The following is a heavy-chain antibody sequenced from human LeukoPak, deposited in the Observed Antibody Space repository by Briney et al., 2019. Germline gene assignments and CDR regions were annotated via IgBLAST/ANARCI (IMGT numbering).Heavy chain of an antibody. Sequence: GGSLRLSCAASGFFFTNYWTSWVRQAPGKGLEWVANIKQDGSEKYYVDSVKGRFTTSRDNARNSLHLQMNSLRAEDTAVYYCSRWGTDSSSWLGAFDIWGQGTMVTVSS. V-gene: IGHV3-7*05. CDR3: SRWGTDSSSWLGAFDI. CDR1: GFFFTNYW. CDR2: IKQDGSEK. J-gene: IGHJ3*02. D-gene: IGHD6-13*01.